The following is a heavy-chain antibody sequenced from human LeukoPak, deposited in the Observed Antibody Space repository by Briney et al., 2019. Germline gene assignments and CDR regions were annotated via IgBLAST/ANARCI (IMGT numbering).Heavy chain of an antibody. Sequence: GASVKVSCKASGYTFTSYGISWVRQAPGQGLEWMGWISAYNGNTNYAQKLQGRVTMTTDTSTSTAYMELRSLRSDDTAVYYCARDGAGDIVVVPASVIDAFDIWGRGTMVTVSS. V-gene: IGHV1-18*01. D-gene: IGHD2-2*01. CDR1: GYTFTSYG. CDR2: ISAYNGNT. CDR3: ARDGAGDIVVVPASVIDAFDI. J-gene: IGHJ3*02.